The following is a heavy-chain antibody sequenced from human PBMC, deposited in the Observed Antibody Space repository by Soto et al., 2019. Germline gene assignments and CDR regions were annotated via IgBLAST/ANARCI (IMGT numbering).Heavy chain of an antibody. D-gene: IGHD2-21*02. CDR3: ASSTDGYYFDY. CDR2: IYSGGST. V-gene: IGHV4-31*03. J-gene: IGHJ4*02. Sequence: QVPLQESGPGLVKPSQTLSLICTVSGGSISSGGYYWSWFRQRPGKGLEWIGYIYSGGSTYYNPSLKRRLTVSVDTSMNQFSLKLSSVTAADTAIYYCASSTDGYYFDYWGQGTLVTVSS. CDR1: GGSISSGGYY.